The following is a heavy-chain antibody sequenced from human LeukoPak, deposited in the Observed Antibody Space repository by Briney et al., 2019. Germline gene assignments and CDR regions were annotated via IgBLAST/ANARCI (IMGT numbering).Heavy chain of an antibody. D-gene: IGHD3-22*01. CDR3: VTQVGEYYYDSSGYFLYYFDY. Sequence: PGRSLRLSCAASGFTFDDYAMHWVRQAPGKGLEWVSGISWNSGSIGYADSVKGRFTISRDNSKNTLYLQMNSLRAEDTAVYYCVTQVGEYYYDSSGYFLYYFDYWGQGTLVTVSS. CDR2: ISWNSGSI. J-gene: IGHJ4*02. V-gene: IGHV3-9*01. CDR1: GFTFDDYA.